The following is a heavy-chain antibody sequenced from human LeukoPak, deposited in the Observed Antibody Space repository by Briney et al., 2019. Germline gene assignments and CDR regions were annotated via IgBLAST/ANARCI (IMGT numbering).Heavy chain of an antibody. J-gene: IGHJ4*02. D-gene: IGHD5-18*01. CDR1: GGSISSYY. CDR3: ARRRYSYGSYYFDY. V-gene: IGHV4-59*08. CDR2: IYYSGST. Sequence: SETLSLTCTVSGGSISSYYWSWIRQPPGKGLAWIGYIYYSGSTNYNPSLKSRVTISVDTSKNQFSLKLSSVAAADTAVYYCARRRYSYGSYYFDYWGQGTLVTVSS.